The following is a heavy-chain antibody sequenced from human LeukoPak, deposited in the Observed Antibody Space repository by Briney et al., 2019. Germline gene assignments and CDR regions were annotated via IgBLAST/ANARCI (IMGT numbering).Heavy chain of an antibody. Sequence: PSETLSLTCTVSGGSISSSSYYWGWIRQPPGKGLEWIGSIYYSGSTYYNPSLKSRVTISVDTSKNQFSLKLSSVIAADTAVYYCARQFSYGYFDYWGQGTLVTVSS. CDR3: ARQFSYGYFDY. J-gene: IGHJ4*02. CDR1: GGSISSSSYY. D-gene: IGHD5-18*01. V-gene: IGHV4-39*01. CDR2: IYYSGST.